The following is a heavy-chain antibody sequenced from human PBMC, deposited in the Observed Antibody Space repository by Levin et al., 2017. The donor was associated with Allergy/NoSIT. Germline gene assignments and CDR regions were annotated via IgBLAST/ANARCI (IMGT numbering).Heavy chain of an antibody. CDR3: ARDLLELRDYYYGMDV. V-gene: IGHV3-21*01. D-gene: IGHD1-7*01. J-gene: IGHJ6*02. Sequence: SGGSLRLSCAASGFTFSSYSMNWVRQAPGKGLEWVSSISSSSSYIYYADSVKGRFTISRDNAKNSLYLQMNSLRAEDTAVYYCARDLLELRDYYYGMDVWGQGTTVTVSS. CDR1: GFTFSSYS. CDR2: ISSSSSYI.